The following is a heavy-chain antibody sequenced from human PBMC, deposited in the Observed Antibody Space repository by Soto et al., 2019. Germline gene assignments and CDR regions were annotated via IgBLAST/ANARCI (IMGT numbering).Heavy chain of an antibody. CDR3: AKDPYYYDSSGFHDY. J-gene: IGHJ4*02. V-gene: IGHV3-30*18. CDR2: ISYDGSNK. CDR1: GFTFSSYG. D-gene: IGHD3-22*01. Sequence: PGGSLRLSCAASGFTFSSYGMHWVRQAPGKGLEWVAVISYDGSNKYYADSVKGRFTISRDNSKNTLYLQMNSLRAEDTAVYYYAKDPYYYDSSGFHDYWGQGTLVTVSS.